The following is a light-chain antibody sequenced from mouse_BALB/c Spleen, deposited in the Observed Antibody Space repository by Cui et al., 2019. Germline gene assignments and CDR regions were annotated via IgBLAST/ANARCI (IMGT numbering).Light chain of an antibody. Sequence: DIVMTQSQKFMSTSVGDRVSITCKASQNVGTAVAWYQQKPGQSPKLLIYSASNRYTGVPDRFTCSGSGTDFTLTISNMQSEDLADYFCQQYSSYPYTFGGGTKLEIK. CDR2: SAS. CDR3: QQYSSYPYT. J-gene: IGKJ2*01. V-gene: IGKV6-13*01. CDR1: QNVGTA.